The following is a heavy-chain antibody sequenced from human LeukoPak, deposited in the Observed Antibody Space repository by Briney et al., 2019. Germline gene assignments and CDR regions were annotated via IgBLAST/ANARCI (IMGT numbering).Heavy chain of an antibody. J-gene: IGHJ3*02. Sequence: SETLSLTCSVSGGSISGYYWTWIRQPAGKGLEWIGRVYTSGSTHYNPSLKTRLTMSVDTSKNQFSLKLSSVTAADTAVYYCARLITGTTTAFDIWGQGTLVTVSS. CDR1: GGSISGYY. D-gene: IGHD1-7*01. V-gene: IGHV4-4*07. CDR2: VYTSGST. CDR3: ARLITGTTTAFDI.